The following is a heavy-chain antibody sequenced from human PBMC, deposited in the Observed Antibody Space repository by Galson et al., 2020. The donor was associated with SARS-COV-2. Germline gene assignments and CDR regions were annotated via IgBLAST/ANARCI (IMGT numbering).Heavy chain of an antibody. CDR1: GDSVSSDSAA. J-gene: IGHJ4*02. Sequence: SQTLSLTCAISGDSVSSDSAAWNWMRQSPSRGLAWLGRTYYRSKWYNAYAVSVKSRITINPDTSTNQFSLQLNSVTPEDTAVYYCARDNAGAGIYYFDYWGQGTRVTV. V-gene: IGHV6-1*01. CDR2: TYYRSKWYN. D-gene: IGHD1-26*01. CDR3: ARDNAGAGIYYFDY.